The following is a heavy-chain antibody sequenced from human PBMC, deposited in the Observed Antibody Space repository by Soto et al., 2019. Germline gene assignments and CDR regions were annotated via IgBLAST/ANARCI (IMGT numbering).Heavy chain of an antibody. V-gene: IGHV3-64D*06. CDR3: VKDHDFWSGYFAGNWFDP. CDR1: GFTFSSYA. Sequence: GGSLRLSWSASGFTFSSYAMHWVRQAPGKGLEYVSAISSNGGSTYYADSVKGRFTISRDNSKNTLYLQMSSLRAEDTAVYYCVKDHDFWSGYFAGNWFDPWGQGTLVTSPQ. J-gene: IGHJ5*02. D-gene: IGHD3-3*01. CDR2: ISSNGGST.